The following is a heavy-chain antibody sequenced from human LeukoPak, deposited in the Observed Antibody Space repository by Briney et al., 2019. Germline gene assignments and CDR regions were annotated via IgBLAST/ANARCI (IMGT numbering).Heavy chain of an antibody. D-gene: IGHD5-18*01. J-gene: IGHJ4*02. V-gene: IGHV4-39*01. CDR2: IYYSGST. CDR3: ARSPADTAMVPFDY. CDR1: GGSISSSSYY. Sequence: PSETLSLTCTVSGGSISSSSYYWGWIRQPPGKGLEWIGSIYYSGSTYYNPSLKSRVTISVDTFKNQFSLKLSSVTAADTAVYYCARSPADTAMVPFDYWGQGTLVTVSS.